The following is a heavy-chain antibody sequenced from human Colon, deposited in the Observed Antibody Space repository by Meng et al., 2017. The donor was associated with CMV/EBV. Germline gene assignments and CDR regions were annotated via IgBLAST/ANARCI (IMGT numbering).Heavy chain of an antibody. V-gene: IGHV3-30*02. CDR1: GFNLGN. Sequence: GGSLRLSCAASGFNLGNMHWVRQAPGMGLEWVAFMRFAGSDKYYADSVKGRFTISRDNSKNTLYLQMSSLRAEDTAVYYCAKGTTLTTLDYWGQGTLVTVSS. J-gene: IGHJ4*02. CDR3: AKGTTLTTLDY. D-gene: IGHD4-11*01. CDR2: MRFAGSDK.